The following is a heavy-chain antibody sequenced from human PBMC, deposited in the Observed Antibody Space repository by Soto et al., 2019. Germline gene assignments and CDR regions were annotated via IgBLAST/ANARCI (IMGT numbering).Heavy chain of an antibody. Sequence: SLTYAXYCLAFRFYYFSFIRHPPGKGLEWIGEINHSGSTNYNPSLKSRVTISVDTSKNQFSLKLSSVTAADTAVYYCANKRAHKDMVKVWGQGTLVTVSS. J-gene: IGHJ4*02. CDR3: ANKRAHKDMVKV. V-gene: IGHV4-34*01. CDR2: INHSGST. D-gene: IGHD5-18*01. CDR1: CLAFRFYY.